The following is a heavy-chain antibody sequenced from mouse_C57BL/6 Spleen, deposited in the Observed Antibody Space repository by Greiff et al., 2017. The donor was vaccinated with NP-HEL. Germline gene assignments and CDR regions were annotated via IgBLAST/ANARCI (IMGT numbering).Heavy chain of an antibody. Sequence: VKLMESGPGLVQPSQSLSITCTVSGFSLTSYGVHWVRQSPGKGLEWLGVIWSGGSTDYNAAFISRLSISKDNSKSQVFFKMNSLQADDTAIYYCARKGNYDYHYYAMDYWGQGTSVTVSS. J-gene: IGHJ4*01. CDR1: GFSLTSYG. CDR3: ARKGNYDYHYYAMDY. D-gene: IGHD2-4*01. CDR2: IWSGGST. V-gene: IGHV2-2*01.